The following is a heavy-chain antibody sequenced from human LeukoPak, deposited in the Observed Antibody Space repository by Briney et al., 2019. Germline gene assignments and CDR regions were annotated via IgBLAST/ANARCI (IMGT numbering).Heavy chain of an antibody. CDR3: ARDPSPMVRGVYNWFDP. CDR1: GFTFSDHY. CDR2: ISSSSSYI. V-gene: IGHV3-11*06. D-gene: IGHD3-10*01. Sequence: GGSLRLSCAASGFTFSDHYMSWFRQAPGKGLEWVSSISSSSSYIYYADSVKGRFTISRDNAKNSLYLQMNSLRAEDTAVYYCARDPSPMVRGVYNWFDPWGQGTLVTVSS. J-gene: IGHJ5*02.